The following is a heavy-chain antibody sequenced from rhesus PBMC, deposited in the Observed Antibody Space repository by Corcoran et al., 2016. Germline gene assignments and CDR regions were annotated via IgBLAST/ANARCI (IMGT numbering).Heavy chain of an antibody. CDR2: IEGWGSRT. CDR3: ARRRGEYYSGSGLDY. CDR1: GGSISSNY. J-gene: IGHJ4*01. Sequence: QLQLQASGPGLVTPSETLSVTCAVSGGSISSNYWRWLRQPPGKGLEGSGRIEGWGSRTNNHPARKSRVTLAVETASNQRSLKLSSVTAADTAVYYCARRRGEYYSGSGLDYWGQGGLVTVSS. V-gene: IGHV4-169*01. D-gene: IGHD3-16*01.